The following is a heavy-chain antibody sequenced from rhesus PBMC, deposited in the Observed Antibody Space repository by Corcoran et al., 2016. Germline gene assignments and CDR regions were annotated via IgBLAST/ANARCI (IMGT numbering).Heavy chain of an antibody. V-gene: IGHV6-1*01. D-gene: IGHD6S26*01. CDR2: TYYRAKWYN. CDR1: VDSVPRTHPT. Sequence: QVQLQASGPGLVKPSQTLSLTCALSVDSVPRTHPTWNWIRQSPSTGLEWMGRTYYRAKWYNDYAQSLQNRISINQDTSKNQFSLQLNSVTPEDMAVYYCARAGISAAGLDYWGQGVLVTVSS. CDR3: ARAGISAAGLDY. J-gene: IGHJ4*01.